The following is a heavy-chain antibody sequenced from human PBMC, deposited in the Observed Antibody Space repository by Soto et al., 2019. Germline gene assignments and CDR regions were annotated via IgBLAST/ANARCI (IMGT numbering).Heavy chain of an antibody. V-gene: IGHV3-74*01. CDR1: GFIFSNYW. Sequence: EVQLVESGGGLVQPGGSLRLSCAGSGFIFSNYWMHWVRQAPGKGLEWVARIDHDGPTDYADSVRGRFTISRDNAENTLYLQKNRLRPEDTAVYYCVRDSHGDYWGQGTLVTVSS. J-gene: IGHJ4*02. CDR2: IDHDGPT. CDR3: VRDSHGDY.